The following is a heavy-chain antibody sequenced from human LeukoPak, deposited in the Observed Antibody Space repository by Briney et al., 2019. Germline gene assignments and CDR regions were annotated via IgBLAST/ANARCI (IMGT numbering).Heavy chain of an antibody. CDR1: GFTFSSYW. Sequence: GGSLRLSCAVSGFTFSSYWMNWVRQAPGKGPEWVANIRPDGTEQSYVDSVKGRFTVSRDNAKNLLYLQMNSLRAEDTALYYCARGASYWGQGTLVTVSS. J-gene: IGHJ4*02. V-gene: IGHV3-7*04. CDR2: IRPDGTEQ. CDR3: ARGASY.